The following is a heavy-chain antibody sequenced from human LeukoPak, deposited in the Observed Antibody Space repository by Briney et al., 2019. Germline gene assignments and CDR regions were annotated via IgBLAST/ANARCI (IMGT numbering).Heavy chain of an antibody. V-gene: IGHV3-30*04. CDR3: ARDFGGYNYFDY. D-gene: IGHD5-24*01. CDR2: ISYDGSNK. J-gene: IGHJ4*02. CDR1: GFTFSSYA. Sequence: GGSLRLSCAASGFTFSSYAMHWVRQAPGKGLEWVAVISYDGSNKYYADSVKGRFTISRDNSKNTLYLQMNSLRAEDTAVYYCARDFGGYNYFDYWGQGTLVTVPS.